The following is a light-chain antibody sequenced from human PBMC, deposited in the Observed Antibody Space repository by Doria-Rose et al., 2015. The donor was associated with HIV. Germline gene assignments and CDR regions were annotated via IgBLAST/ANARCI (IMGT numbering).Light chain of an antibody. V-gene: IGKV1-39*01. J-gene: IGKJ1*01. Sequence: IRLTQSPSSLSESIGDRVTITCRASQTVRTYLTWFQQEPGKAPKHLIYAASRLQSGVPSRFCVSGSGTDFTLTSSGLQPGDFATYYCQQTYSSPQWTVGQGTK. CDR1: QTVRTY. CDR2: AAS. CDR3: QQTYSSPQWT.